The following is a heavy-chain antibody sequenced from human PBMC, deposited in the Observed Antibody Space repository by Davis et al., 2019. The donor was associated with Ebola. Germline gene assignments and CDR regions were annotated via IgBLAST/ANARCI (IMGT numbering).Heavy chain of an antibody. V-gene: IGHV4-61*02. J-gene: IGHJ3*02. CDR1: GGSISSGGYC. CDR2: IYTSGST. CDR3: ARLRGPAFDI. Sequence: PSETLPLTCTVSGGSISSGGYCWSWIRQPAGKGLEWIGRIYTSGSTNYNPSLKSRVTISVDTSKNQFSLKLSSVTAADTAVYYCARLRGPAFDIWGQGTMVTVSS. D-gene: IGHD3-16*01.